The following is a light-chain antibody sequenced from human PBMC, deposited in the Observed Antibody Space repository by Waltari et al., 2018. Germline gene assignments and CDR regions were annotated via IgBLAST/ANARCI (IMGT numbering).Light chain of an antibody. J-gene: IGKJ2*01. Sequence: ELVMTQSPATLSVSPGERATLSCRASQSISSNLAWYQQKPGQAPRLLIYDASTRATGIPAMFSGSGSGTEFTLTISSLQSEDFAVYHCQQYNNWPYTFGQGTKLEIK. CDR3: QQYNNWPYT. CDR2: DAS. V-gene: IGKV3-15*01. CDR1: QSISSN.